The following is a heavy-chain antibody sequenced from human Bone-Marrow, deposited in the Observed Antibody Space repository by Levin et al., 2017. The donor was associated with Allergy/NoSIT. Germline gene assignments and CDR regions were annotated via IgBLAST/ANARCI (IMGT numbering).Heavy chain of an antibody. CDR1: GFSLSTSGVG. J-gene: IGHJ4*02. CDR3: AHSTEAAATICYFDY. D-gene: IGHD6-13*01. CDR2: IFWDDDK. V-gene: IGHV2-5*02. Sequence: SGPTLVKPTQTLTLTCAFSGFSLSTSGVGVGWIRQPPGKALEWLALIFWDDDKRYSPSLRSRLTITKDSSKNQVVLTMTNMDPVDTAPYYCAHSTEAAATICYFDYWGPGALVPVSS.